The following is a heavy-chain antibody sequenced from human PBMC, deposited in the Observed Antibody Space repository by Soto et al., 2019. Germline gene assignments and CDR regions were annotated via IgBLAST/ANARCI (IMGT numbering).Heavy chain of an antibody. CDR3: ARDRDIVVVPAAISNYYYGMDV. CDR1: GYTFTSYG. CDR2: ISAYNGNT. D-gene: IGHD2-2*02. Sequence: QVQLVQSGAEVKKPGASVKVSCQASGYTFTSYGISWVRQAPGQGLEWMGWISAYNGNTNYAQKLQGRVTMTTDTSTSTAYMELRSLRSDDTAVYYCARDRDIVVVPAAISNYYYGMDVWGQGTTVTVSS. J-gene: IGHJ6*02. V-gene: IGHV1-18*04.